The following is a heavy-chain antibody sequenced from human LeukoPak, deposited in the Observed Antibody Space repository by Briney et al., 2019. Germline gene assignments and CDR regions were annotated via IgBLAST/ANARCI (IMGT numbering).Heavy chain of an antibody. CDR2: INPNSGGT. Sequence: ASVKVSCKASGYIFSGYYMHWVRQAPGQGLEWMGWINPNSGGTNYAQKFQGWVTMTRDTSISTAYMELSRLRSDDTAVYYCAVWKGYHDFWSGPFDYWGQGTRVSVSS. J-gene: IGHJ4*02. D-gene: IGHD3-3*01. CDR3: AVWKGYHDFWSGPFDY. CDR1: GYIFSGYY. V-gene: IGHV1-2*04.